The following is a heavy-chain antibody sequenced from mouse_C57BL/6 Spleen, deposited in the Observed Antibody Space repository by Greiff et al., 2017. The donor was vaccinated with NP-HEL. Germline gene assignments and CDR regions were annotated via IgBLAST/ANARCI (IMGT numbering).Heavy chain of an antibody. J-gene: IGHJ3*01. CDR1: GYTFTSYW. Sequence: VQLQQPGAELVKPGASVKLSCKASGYTFTSYWIPWVKQRPGQGLEWIGDIYPGSGSTNYNEKFKSKATLTVDTSSSTAYMQLSSLTSEDSAVYYCARGGYARIAWLAYWGQGTLVTVSA. V-gene: IGHV1-55*01. CDR2: IYPGSGST. CDR3: ARGGYARIAWLAY. D-gene: IGHD6-5*01.